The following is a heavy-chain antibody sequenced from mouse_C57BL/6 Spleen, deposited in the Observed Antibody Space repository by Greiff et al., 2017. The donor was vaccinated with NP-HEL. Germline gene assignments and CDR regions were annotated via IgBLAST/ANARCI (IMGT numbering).Heavy chain of an antibody. V-gene: IGHV1-26*01. J-gene: IGHJ3*01. CDR1: GYTFTDYY. D-gene: IGHD2-1*01. CDR2: INPNNGGT. CDR3: ARSDYGNWAY. Sequence: EVQLQQSGPELVKPGASVKISCKASGYTFTDYYMNWVKQSHGKSLEWIGDINPNNGGTSYNQKFKGKATLTVDKSSSTAYMELRSLTSEDSAVYYCARSDYGNWAYWGQGTLVTVSA.